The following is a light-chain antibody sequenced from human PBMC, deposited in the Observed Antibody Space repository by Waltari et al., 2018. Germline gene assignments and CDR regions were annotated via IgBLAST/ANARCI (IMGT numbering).Light chain of an antibody. CDR3: QFYNGWPL. J-gene: IGKJ4*01. CDR2: GAT. V-gene: IGKV3-15*01. Sequence: VLTQSPATLSLSPGEGATLSCRASQSISSSLAWYQQKPGQAPRLLIYGATSRATGVPARFSGDWSGTHFTLTISSLQSEDFAVYYCQFYNGWPLFGGGTKVEIK. CDR1: QSISSS.